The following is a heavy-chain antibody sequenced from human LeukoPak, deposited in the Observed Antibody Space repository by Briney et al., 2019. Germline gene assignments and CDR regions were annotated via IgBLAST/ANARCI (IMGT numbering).Heavy chain of an antibody. V-gene: IGHV1-2*06. Sequence: ASVRVSCKASGGSFSRDTFSWVRQAPGQGLEWMGRINPNSGGTNYAQKFQGRVTMTRDTSISTAYMELSRLRSDDTAVYYCARGGYDFVYYYYGMDVWGQGTTVTVSS. CDR2: INPNSGGT. CDR3: ARGGYDFVYYYYGMDV. J-gene: IGHJ6*02. D-gene: IGHD3-3*01. CDR1: GGSFSRDT.